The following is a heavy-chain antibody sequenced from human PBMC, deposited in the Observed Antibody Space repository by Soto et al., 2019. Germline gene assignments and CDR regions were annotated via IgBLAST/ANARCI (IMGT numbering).Heavy chain of an antibody. CDR2: INGGDANT. CDR3: ARGFDGSADY. Sequence: ASVKVSCKASGYTFTGNAIRWMRQAPGQRPEWMGWINGGDANTRYSQNFQGRVTLTRDTSATTAYMQMSSLRSEDTAVYYCARGFDGSADYWGQGTLVTVSS. CDR1: GYTFTGNA. D-gene: IGHD3-10*01. J-gene: IGHJ4*02. V-gene: IGHV1-3*01.